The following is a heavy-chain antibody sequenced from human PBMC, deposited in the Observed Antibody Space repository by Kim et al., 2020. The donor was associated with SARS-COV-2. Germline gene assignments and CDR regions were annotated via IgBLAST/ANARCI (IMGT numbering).Heavy chain of an antibody. CDR2: IQTDGSKK. CDR3: AKDFEAGGDSSAWRQDQ. Sequence: GGSLRLSCAASGFIFSHYGMHWVRQAPGKGLEWVAAIQTDGSKKYYADSVKGRFTISRDNSKNMLYLQMNSLRVEDTALYYCAKDFEAGGDSSAWRQDQWGQGSLVTVSS. D-gene: IGHD5-18*01. J-gene: IGHJ4*02. V-gene: IGHV3-30*02. CDR1: GFIFSHYG.